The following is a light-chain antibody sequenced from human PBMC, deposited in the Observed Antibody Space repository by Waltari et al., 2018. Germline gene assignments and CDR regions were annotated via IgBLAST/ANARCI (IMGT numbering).Light chain of an antibody. Sequence: DIRMTQFPSSLSASVGNRVTITCRASQSISSYLNWYQQKPGKAPKVLIYTATTLQSGVPSRFSGSGSGTDFTLTISSLQPEDFATYYCQQGYSTPTFGPGTKVDIK. CDR1: QSISSY. CDR2: TAT. V-gene: IGKV1-39*01. J-gene: IGKJ3*01. CDR3: QQGYSTPT.